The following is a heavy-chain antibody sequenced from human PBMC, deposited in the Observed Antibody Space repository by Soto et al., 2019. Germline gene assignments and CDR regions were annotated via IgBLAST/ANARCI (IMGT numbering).Heavy chain of an antibody. CDR1: GASISSGAYY. CDR3: GRFAGRAGRARD. V-gene: IGHV4-31*01. D-gene: IGHD6-19*01. Sequence: QVQLQESGPGLVKPSQTLSLNCTVSGASISSGAYYWTRIRQYPGKGLEWIGYIYYNGNAYYNPSLKSPLIMSIDTSNIQFSLRLTSVTVADKDVYYCGRFAGRAGRARDWGQGTLVTVSS. J-gene: IGHJ4*01. CDR2: IYYNGNA.